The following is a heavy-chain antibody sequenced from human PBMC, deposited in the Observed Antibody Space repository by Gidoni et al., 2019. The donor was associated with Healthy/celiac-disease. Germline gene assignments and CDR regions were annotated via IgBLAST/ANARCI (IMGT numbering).Heavy chain of an antibody. CDR3: ARATAEYYDFWSGYQAGGMDV. CDR1: GGSLSRGRYA. V-gene: IGHV4-61*02. CDR2: IYTSGST. J-gene: IGHJ6*02. D-gene: IGHD3-3*01. Sequence: QVQLQESGPGLVKPSQTLSPPCTVSGGSLSRGRYAWGWIRQPPGNGPGWIRRPAGKGLEWIGRIYTSGSTNYNPSLKSRVTISVDTSKNQFSLKLSSVTAADTAVYYCARATAEYYDFWSGYQAGGMDVWGQGTTVTVSS.